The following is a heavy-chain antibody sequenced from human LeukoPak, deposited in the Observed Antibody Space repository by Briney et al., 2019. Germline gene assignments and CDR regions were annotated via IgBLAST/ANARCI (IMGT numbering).Heavy chain of an antibody. D-gene: IGHD1-7*01. Sequence: SETLSLTCAVYGGSFSGNYWSWIRQPPGTGLEWIGEINHSGSTTYNPSLKSRVTISIDTSKNQFSLRLSSVTAADTAVYYCARSTRGGGTIPLDYWGQGTLVTVSS. CDR1: GGSFSGNY. J-gene: IGHJ4*02. V-gene: IGHV4-34*01. CDR2: INHSGST. CDR3: ARSTRGGGTIPLDY.